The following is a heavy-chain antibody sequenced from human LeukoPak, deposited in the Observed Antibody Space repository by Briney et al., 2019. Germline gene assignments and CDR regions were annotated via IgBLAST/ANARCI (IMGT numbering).Heavy chain of an antibody. CDR1: GDSVSSGNYY. V-gene: IGHV4-61*02. D-gene: IGHD6-25*01. J-gene: IGHJ5*01. CDR3: AREQRLRDNNWFDS. Sequence: SETLSLTCTVSGDSVSSGNYYWSWIRQPAGKGLEWIGRIYISGTTTTTYNSSLKSRLTISIDTSKNQFSLRLSSVTAADTAVYYCAREQRLRDNNWFDSWGQGTLVTVSS. CDR2: IYISGTTTT.